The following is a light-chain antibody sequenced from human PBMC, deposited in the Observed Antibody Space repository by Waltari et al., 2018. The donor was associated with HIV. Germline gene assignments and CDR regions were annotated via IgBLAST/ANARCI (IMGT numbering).Light chain of an antibody. CDR3: AAYDDNLPGWM. Sequence: QSVLTQPPSVSGTPGQRVTISCSGSSSNIGSNSVFWYQQFPGTAPKVLIYRNDRRPSGVPDRFSASRSGTSASLVISGLRSEDEADYYCAAYDDNLPGWMFGGGTKLTAL. J-gene: IGLJ3*02. CDR2: RND. CDR1: SSNIGSNS. V-gene: IGLV1-47*01.